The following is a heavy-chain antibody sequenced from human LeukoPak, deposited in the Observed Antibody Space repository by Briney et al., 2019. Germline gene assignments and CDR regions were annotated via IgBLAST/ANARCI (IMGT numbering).Heavy chain of an antibody. CDR1: GGSISSYY. CDR2: IYYSGST. V-gene: IGHV4-59*01. CDR3: AAYSSSQGVDY. J-gene: IGHJ4*02. D-gene: IGHD6-13*01. Sequence: SETLSLTCTVSGGSISSYYWSWIRQPPGKGLEWIGYIYYSGSTDYNPSLKSRVTISVDTSKNQFSLKLSSVTAADTAVYYCAAYSSSQGVDYWGQGTLVTVSP.